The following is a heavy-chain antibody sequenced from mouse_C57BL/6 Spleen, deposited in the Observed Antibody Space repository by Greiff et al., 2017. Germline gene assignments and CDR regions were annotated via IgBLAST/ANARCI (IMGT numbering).Heavy chain of an antibody. D-gene: IGHD1-1*02. J-gene: IGHJ3*01. CDR1: GYTFTDYY. CDR2: INPNNGGT. Sequence: EVQLQQSGPELVKPGASVTISCKASGYTFTDYYMNWVKQSHGKSLEWIGDINPNNGGTSYNQKFKGKATLAVDKSSSTAYMELRSLTSEDSAVYYCARLNPMGGFAYWGQGTLVTVSA. V-gene: IGHV1-26*01. CDR3: ARLNPMGGFAY.